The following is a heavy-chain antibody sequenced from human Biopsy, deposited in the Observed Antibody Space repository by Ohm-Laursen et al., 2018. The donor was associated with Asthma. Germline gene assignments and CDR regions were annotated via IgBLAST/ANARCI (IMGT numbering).Heavy chain of an antibody. CDR3: ARAVSSSSYWYFDL. D-gene: IGHD6-6*01. J-gene: IGHJ2*01. Sequence: GTLSLTCIVSGDAMSTSGSYWGWIRQSPGKGLEWIGSIYYSGRTYYSPSLESRVTISADTSKNHFSLKVTSLTAAGTAVYYCARAVSSSSYWYFDLWGRGDLVTVSS. CDR1: GDAMSTSGSY. V-gene: IGHV4-39*02. CDR2: IYYSGRT.